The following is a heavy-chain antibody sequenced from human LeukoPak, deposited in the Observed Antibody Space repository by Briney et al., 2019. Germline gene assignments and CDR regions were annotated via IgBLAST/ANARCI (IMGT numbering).Heavy chain of an antibody. D-gene: IGHD1-20*01. CDR1: GYTFTSYG. CDR2: ISAYNGNT. J-gene: IGHJ5*02. CDR3: ARVITGNNWFDP. Sequence: ASVKVSCEASGYTFTSYGISWVRQAPGQGLEWMGWISAYNGNTNYAQKLQGRVTMTTDTSTSTAYMELRSLRSDDTAVFYCARVITGNNWFDPWGQGTLVTVSS. V-gene: IGHV1-18*01.